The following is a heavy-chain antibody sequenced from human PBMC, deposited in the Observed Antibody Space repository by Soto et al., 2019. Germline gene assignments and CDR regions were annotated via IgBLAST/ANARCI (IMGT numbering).Heavy chain of an antibody. CDR1: GGSISSSSYY. CDR2: IYYSGST. CDR3: ARQEGHIVVRYYYGMDV. D-gene: IGHD2-21*01. J-gene: IGHJ6*02. V-gene: IGHV4-39*01. Sequence: QLLESGPGLVKPSETLSLTCTVSGGSISSSSYYWGWIRQPPGKGLEWIGSIYYSGSTYYNPSLKSRVTISVDTSKNQFSLKLSSVTAADTAVYYCARQEGHIVVRYYYGMDVWGQGTTVTVSS.